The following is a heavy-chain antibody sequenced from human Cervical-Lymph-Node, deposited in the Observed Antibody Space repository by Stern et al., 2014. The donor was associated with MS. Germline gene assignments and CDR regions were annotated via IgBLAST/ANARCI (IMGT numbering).Heavy chain of an antibody. V-gene: IGHV1-69*01. CDR3: VQSTIFELPYNPIFDY. J-gene: IGHJ4*02. D-gene: IGHD3-3*01. Sequence: QMQLVQSGAEVKKPGSSVKVSCKASGGTFRHYAFSWVRQAPGQGLEWMGGIIPLFGTPNYAQKFQGRVTVAADDSTRTPLLEVNSLTSEDTAIYYCVQSTIFELPYNPIFDYWGQGTLVTVSS. CDR1: GGTFRHYA. CDR2: IIPLFGTP.